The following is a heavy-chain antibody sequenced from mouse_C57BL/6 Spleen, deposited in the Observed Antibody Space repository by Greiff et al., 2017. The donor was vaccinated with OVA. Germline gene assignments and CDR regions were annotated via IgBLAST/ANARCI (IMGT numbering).Heavy chain of an antibody. V-gene: IGHV3-6*01. CDR1: GYSITSGYY. CDR2: ISYDGSN. J-gene: IGHJ1*03. D-gene: IGHD2-5*01. Sequence: EVKLMESGPGLVKPSQSLSLTCSVTGYSITSGYYWNWIRQFPGNKLEWMGYISYDGSNNYNPSLKNRISITRDTSKNQFFLKLNSVTTEDTATYYCASAYYSNPYYVWGTGTTVTVSS. CDR3: ASAYYSNPYYV.